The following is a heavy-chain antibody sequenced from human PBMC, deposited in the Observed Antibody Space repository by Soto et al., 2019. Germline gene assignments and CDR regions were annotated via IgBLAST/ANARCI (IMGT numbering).Heavy chain of an antibody. CDR3: ASLYGYLDYYGSGSFLATTSRPDY. Sequence: GASVKVSCKASGGTFSSYAISWVRQAPGQGLEWMGGIIPIFGTANYAQKFQGRVTITADESTSTAYMELSSLRSEDTAVYYCASLYGYLDYYGSGSFLATTSRPDYWGQGTLVTVSS. V-gene: IGHV1-69*13. CDR1: GGTFSSYA. J-gene: IGHJ4*02. D-gene: IGHD3-10*01. CDR2: IIPIFGTA.